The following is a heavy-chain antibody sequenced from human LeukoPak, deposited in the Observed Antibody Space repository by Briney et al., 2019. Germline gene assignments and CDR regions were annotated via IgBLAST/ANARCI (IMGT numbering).Heavy chain of an antibody. CDR2: INSDGSST. CDR3: ARRVWDYYDSSGYYSPLDY. D-gene: IGHD3-22*01. V-gene: IGHV3-74*01. J-gene: IGHJ4*02. CDR1: GFAFSSYW. Sequence: PGGSLRLSCAASGFAFSSYWMHWVRQAPGKGLVWVSRINSDGSSTSYADSVKGRFTISRDNAKNTLYLQMNSLRAEDTAVYYCARRVWDYYDSSGYYSPLDYWGQGTLVTVSS.